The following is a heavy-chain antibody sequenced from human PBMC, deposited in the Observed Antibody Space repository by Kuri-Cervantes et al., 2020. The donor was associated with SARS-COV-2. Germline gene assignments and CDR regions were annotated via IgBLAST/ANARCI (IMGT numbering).Heavy chain of an antibody. V-gene: IGHV3-30-3*01. Sequence: GESLKISCAASGFTFDNFAMHWVRQAPGKGLEWVAVISYDGSNKNYADSVKGRFTVSRDNSKNTLYLQMNSLRVEDTALYYCATPAPEYGGNSGGWVFWGQGTLVTVSS. CDR2: ISYDGSNK. J-gene: IGHJ4*02. CDR1: GFTFDNFA. CDR3: ATPAPEYGGNSGGWVF. D-gene: IGHD4-23*01.